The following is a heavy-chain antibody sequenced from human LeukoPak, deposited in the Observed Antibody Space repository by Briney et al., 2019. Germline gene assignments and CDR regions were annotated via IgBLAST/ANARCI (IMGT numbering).Heavy chain of an antibody. CDR1: GYTFTSYD. V-gene: IGHV1-8*02. CDR2: MNPNSGNT. J-gene: IGHJ4*02. Sequence: ASVKVSCKASGYTFTSYDINWVRQATGQGLEWMGWMNPNSGNTGYAQKCQGRVTMTRNTSISTAYMELSSLRSEDTAVYYCATQNDYGDKVHDYWGQGTLVTVSS. D-gene: IGHD4-17*01. CDR3: ATQNDYGDKVHDY.